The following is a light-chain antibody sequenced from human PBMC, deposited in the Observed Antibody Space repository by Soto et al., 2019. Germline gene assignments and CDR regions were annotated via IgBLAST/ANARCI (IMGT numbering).Light chain of an antibody. J-gene: IGKJ1*01. CDR2: DAS. CDR3: QQFHSYSWT. V-gene: IGKV1-5*01. Sequence: DIQLTQSPFTLSASVGDRVTIHCRASQSISSWLAWYQQKPGKAPKLLIYDASSLQSGVPSRFSGSGSGTEFTLTISSLQPDDFATYYCQQFHSYSWTFGQGTKVDIK. CDR1: QSISSW.